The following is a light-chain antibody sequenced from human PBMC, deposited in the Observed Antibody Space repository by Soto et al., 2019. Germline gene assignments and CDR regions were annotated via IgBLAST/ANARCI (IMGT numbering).Light chain of an antibody. CDR2: LTS. CDR3: MQALQTPRT. CDR1: QSLLHPNGGTY. Sequence: DIVMTQSPLSLPVTPGEPASISCRSSQSLLHPNGGTYLEWYSQKPGQSPQLLIYLTSSRASGVTDRFTGSGSCTDFTLKIRRVEAEDVVVYYCMQALQTPRTFGRGTKVEIK. V-gene: IGKV2-28*01. J-gene: IGKJ1*01.